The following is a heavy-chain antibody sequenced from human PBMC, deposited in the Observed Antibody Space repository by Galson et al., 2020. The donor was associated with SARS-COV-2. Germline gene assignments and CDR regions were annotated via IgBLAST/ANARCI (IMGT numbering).Heavy chain of an antibody. Sequence: ASVKVSCKASGYTFTSYGISWVRQAPGQGLEWMGWISAYNGNTNYAQKLQGRVTMTTDTSTSTAYMELRSLRSDDTAVYYCARDSLTTVTTVGTFLDYYGMDVWGQGTTVTVSS. CDR1: GYTFTSYG. CDR3: ARDSLTTVTTVGTFLDYYGMDV. D-gene: IGHD4-17*01. J-gene: IGHJ6*02. CDR2: ISAYNGNT. V-gene: IGHV1-18*01.